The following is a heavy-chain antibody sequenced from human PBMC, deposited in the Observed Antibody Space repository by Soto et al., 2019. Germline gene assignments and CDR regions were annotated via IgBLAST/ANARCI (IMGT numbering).Heavy chain of an antibody. D-gene: IGHD2-15*01. J-gene: IGHJ5*02. CDR3: ARHIVGPNLGYCSGRSCYSRWFDP. Sequence: PSETLSLTCAVSGGSISSSNWWSWVRQPPGKGLEWIGEIYHSGSTNYNPSLKSRVTISVDKSKNQFSLKLSSVTAADKDVYYCARHIVGPNLGYCSGRSCYSRWFDPWGQGTLVTVSS. CDR2: IYHSGST. V-gene: IGHV4-4*02. CDR1: GGSISSSNW.